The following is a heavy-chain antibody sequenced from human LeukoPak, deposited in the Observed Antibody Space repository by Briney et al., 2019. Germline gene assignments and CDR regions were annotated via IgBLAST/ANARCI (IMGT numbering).Heavy chain of an antibody. CDR3: AKDTVYSSGWLSAFDI. CDR1: GFTFSSYW. J-gene: IGHJ3*02. CDR2: INSDGSST. D-gene: IGHD6-19*01. V-gene: IGHV3-74*01. Sequence: GGSLRLSCAASGFTFSSYWMHWVRQAPGKGLVWVSRINSDGSSTSYADSVKGRFTISRDNAKNSLYLQMNSLRAEDTALYYCAKDTVYSSGWLSAFDIWGQGTMVTVSS.